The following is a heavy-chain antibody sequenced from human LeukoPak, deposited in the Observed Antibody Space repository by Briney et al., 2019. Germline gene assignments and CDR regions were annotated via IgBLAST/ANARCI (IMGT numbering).Heavy chain of an antibody. D-gene: IGHD1-26*01. V-gene: IGHV1-69*06. CDR1: GGTFSSDA. Sequence: GASVYFCCKASGGTFSSDANSWGRNDPGQGLELMGVIIPIFGTANYAQKFQGRVTITADKSTSTAYMELSSLRSEDTAVYYCARGLVNRWWSGSYIPFDYWGQGTLVTVSS. CDR2: IIPIFGTA. CDR3: ARGLVNRWWSGSYIPFDY. J-gene: IGHJ4*02.